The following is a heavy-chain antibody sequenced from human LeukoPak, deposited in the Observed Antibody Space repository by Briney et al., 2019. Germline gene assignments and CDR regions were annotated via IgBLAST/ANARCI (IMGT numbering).Heavy chain of an antibody. CDR2: IIPIFGTA. CDR1: GGTFSSHA. CDR3: ARARSSGWYILDY. D-gene: IGHD6-19*01. Sequence: ASVTVSCTASGGTFSSHAISWVRQAPGQGLEWMGGIIPIFGTANYAQKFQGRVTITADESTSTAYMELSSLRSEDTAVYYCARARSSGWYILDYWGQGTLVTVSS. V-gene: IGHV1-69*13. J-gene: IGHJ4*02.